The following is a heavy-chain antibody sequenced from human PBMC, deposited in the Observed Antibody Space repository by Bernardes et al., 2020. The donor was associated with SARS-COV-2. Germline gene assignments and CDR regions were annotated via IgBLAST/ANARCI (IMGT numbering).Heavy chain of an antibody. CDR3: ARGGGVSSGYYYVY. CDR1: GGSISSYY. V-gene: IGHV4-59*01. CDR2: IYYSGST. J-gene: IGHJ4*02. D-gene: IGHD3-22*01. Sequence: SETLSLTCTVSGGSISSYYWSWIRQPPGKGLEWIGYIYYSGSTTYNPSLKSRVTISVDTSKNQFSLKLSSVTAADTAVYYCARGGGVSSGYYYVYWGQGTLVTVSS.